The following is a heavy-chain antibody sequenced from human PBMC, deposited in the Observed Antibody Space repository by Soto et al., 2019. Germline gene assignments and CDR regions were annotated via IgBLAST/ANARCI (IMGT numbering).Heavy chain of an antibody. CDR2: IYYTGST. V-gene: IGHV4-31*03. J-gene: IGHJ5*02. CDR3: ARLFGDYVGWSDP. CDR1: GGSITSGPYY. D-gene: IGHD4-17*01. Sequence: QVQLQESGPGLVKPSQTLSLTCTVSGGSITSGPYYWIWIRQHPGKGLEWIGYIYYTGSTYSTPSLESRITMSVDKSKNQFSMQLRSVTAADTAVYYCARLFGDYVGWSDPWGQGTLVTVSS.